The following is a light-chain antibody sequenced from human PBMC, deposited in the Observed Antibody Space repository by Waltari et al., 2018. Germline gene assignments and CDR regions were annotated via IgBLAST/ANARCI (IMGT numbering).Light chain of an antibody. CDR1: QSISDY. Sequence: EIVLTQSPATLSLSPGERATLSCRASQSISDYLAWDQQKPGQAPRLLISDASHRATGIPDRVRGSGSGTDFTLTISSLEPEDFAVYFCQQRSNWPTFGGGTKVEIK. V-gene: IGKV3-11*01. J-gene: IGKJ4*01. CDR2: DAS. CDR3: QQRSNWPT.